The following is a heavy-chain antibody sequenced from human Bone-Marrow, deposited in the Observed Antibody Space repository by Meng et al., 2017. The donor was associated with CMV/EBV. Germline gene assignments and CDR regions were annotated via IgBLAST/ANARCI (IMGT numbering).Heavy chain of an antibody. D-gene: IGHD2-2*01. J-gene: IGHJ6*02. V-gene: IGHV1-8*01. CDR2: MKANSGNT. CDR3: ARERFLVPAASPDYYYYGMDV. CDR1: GYIFTSYD. Sequence: ASVKVSCKASGYIFTSYDINWVRQAPGQGLEWMGWMKANSGNTGYAQKFQGRVTMTTDTSISTAYMELSSLRSEDTAIYYCARERFLVPAASPDYYYYGMDVWGQGSTVTVSS.